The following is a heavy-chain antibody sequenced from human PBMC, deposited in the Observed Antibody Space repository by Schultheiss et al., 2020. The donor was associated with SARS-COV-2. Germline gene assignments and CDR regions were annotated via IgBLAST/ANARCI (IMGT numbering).Heavy chain of an antibody. CDR3: ARWHDILTGYPYGMDV. CDR1: GGSISNYY. CDR2: IYNSGST. V-gene: IGHV4-59*12. D-gene: IGHD3-9*01. Sequence: SQTLSLTCTVSGGSISNYYWSWIRQPPGKGLEWIGYIYNSGSTIYNPSLKSRVSISIDTSKNQFSLKLSSVTAADTAVYYCARWHDILTGYPYGMDVWGQGTTVTVSS. J-gene: IGHJ6*02.